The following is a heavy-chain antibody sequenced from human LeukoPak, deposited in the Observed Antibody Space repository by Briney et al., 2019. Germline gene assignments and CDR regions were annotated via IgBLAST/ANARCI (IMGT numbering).Heavy chain of an antibody. J-gene: IGHJ4*02. V-gene: IGHV3-74*01. CDR2: ISSDGSSI. Sequence: GGSLRLSCAASGFTFSTYWMHWFRQAPAKGLVWVSRISSDGSSISYADSVKGRFTIYRDNAKNTLYLQMNSLRVEDAAVYYCARVVGYSSSWYSGFDCWGQGTLVTVS. CDR1: GFTFSTYW. D-gene: IGHD6-13*01. CDR3: ARVVGYSSSWYSGFDC.